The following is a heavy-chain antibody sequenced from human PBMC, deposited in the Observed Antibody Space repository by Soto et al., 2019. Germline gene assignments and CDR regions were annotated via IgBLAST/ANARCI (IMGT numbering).Heavy chain of an antibody. CDR2: TSTSKAPT. CDR1: GYPITNYG. Sequence: QVQLVQSGVEVKKAGASLKVSCKASGYPITNYGISWVRQAPGQGLEWVGWTSTSKAPTNFAQKFQGRVTMTTETSTSTVYMELRNLRYDDTAVYYWARDLPSAAPFLDYWGQGTLVTVSS. D-gene: IGHD6-25*01. J-gene: IGHJ4*02. CDR3: ARDLPSAAPFLDY. V-gene: IGHV1-18*04.